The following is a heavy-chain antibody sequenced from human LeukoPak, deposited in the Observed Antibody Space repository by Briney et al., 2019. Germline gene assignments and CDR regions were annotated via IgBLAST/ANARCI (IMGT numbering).Heavy chain of an antibody. CDR3: ARTRDGYNFGPFDC. V-gene: IGHV3-21*01. D-gene: IGHD5-24*01. CDR2: ISSNSSHT. J-gene: IGHJ4*02. Sequence: PGGSLRLSCAASGFTFSCYRMNWVRQALGKGQEWVSLISSNSSHTYNADSVKGRFTISRDNAKNSLYLEMNSLRVEDTAVYYCARTRDGYNFGPFDCWGQGTLVTVSS. CDR1: GFTFSCYR.